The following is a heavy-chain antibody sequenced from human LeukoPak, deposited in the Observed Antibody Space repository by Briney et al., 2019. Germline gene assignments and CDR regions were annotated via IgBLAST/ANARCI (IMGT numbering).Heavy chain of an antibody. Sequence: PGGSLRLSCAASGFTFSSYGMHWIRQAPGKGLEWVSYISSSGSTIYYADSVKGRFTISRDNAKNSLYLQMNSLRAEDTAVYYCARDVEMATIGGFDYWGQGTLVTVSS. V-gene: IGHV3-48*04. J-gene: IGHJ4*02. CDR2: ISSSGSTI. CDR1: GFTFSSYG. CDR3: ARDVEMATIGGFDY. D-gene: IGHD5-24*01.